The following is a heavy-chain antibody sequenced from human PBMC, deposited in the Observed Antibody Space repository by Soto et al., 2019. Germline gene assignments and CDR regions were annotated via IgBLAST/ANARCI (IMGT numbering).Heavy chain of an antibody. J-gene: IGHJ5*02. CDR2: IDPSDSYT. Sequence: GESLKISCKGSGYSFTSYWISWVRQMPGKGLEWMGRIDPSDSYTNYSPSFQGHVTISADKSISTAYLQWSSLKASDTAMYYCARTDSRYSSSWGWFDPWGQGTLVTVSS. D-gene: IGHD6-13*01. CDR3: ARTDSRYSSSWGWFDP. V-gene: IGHV5-10-1*01. CDR1: GYSFTSYW.